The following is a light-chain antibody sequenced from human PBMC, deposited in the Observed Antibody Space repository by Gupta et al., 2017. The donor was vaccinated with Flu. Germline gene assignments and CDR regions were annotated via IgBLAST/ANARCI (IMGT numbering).Light chain of an antibody. J-gene: IGLJ3*02. CDR3: QAWDSNVWV. V-gene: IGLV3-1*01. CDR2: EDR. Sequence: SSELAQPPSVSVSPGQTAPLTCPGNNLGDKYACWYQQKPGRSPVLVIYEDRKRPSGIPERFSGSSSGNTATLTISGTQAMDEADYYCQAWDSNVWVFGGGTKLTVL. CDR1: NLGDKY.